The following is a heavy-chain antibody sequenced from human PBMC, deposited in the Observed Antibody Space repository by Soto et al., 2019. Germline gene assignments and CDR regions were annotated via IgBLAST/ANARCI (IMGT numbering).Heavy chain of an antibody. CDR3: AKAYYYGSGSSLYGMDV. Sequence: PGGSLRLSCAASGFTFSSYGMHWVRQAPGKGLEWVAVISHDGSNKYYADSVKGRFTISRDNSKNTLYLQMNSLRAEDTAVYYCAKAYYYGSGSSLYGMDVWGQGTTVTVPS. CDR2: ISHDGSNK. J-gene: IGHJ6*02. CDR1: GFTFSSYG. V-gene: IGHV3-30*18. D-gene: IGHD3-10*01.